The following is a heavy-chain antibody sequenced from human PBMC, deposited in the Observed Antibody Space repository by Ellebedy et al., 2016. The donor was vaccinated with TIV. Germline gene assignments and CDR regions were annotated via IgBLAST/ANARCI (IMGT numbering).Heavy chain of an antibody. CDR1: GFTFSNYW. D-gene: IGHD4-17*01. CDR2: INEDETEK. V-gene: IGHV3-7*02. Sequence: PGGSLRLSCVASGFTFSNYWMSWVRQAPGKGLEWVANINEDETEKYFADSVKGRFTISRDNAKNSLHLQMNGLRAEDAAVYYCARHTDYALDYWGQGALVTVSS. J-gene: IGHJ4*02. CDR3: ARHTDYALDY.